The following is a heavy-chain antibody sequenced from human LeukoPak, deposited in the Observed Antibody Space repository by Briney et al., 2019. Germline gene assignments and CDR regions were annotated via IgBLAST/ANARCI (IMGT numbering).Heavy chain of an antibody. D-gene: IGHD3-10*01. J-gene: IGHJ6*02. CDR2: IYYSGST. Sequence: SGNPFPTRPGSGGSLSSFYWGWVRQAPGEGPGWIGYIYYSGSTNYNPSLKSRVTISVDTSKNQFSLKLSSVTAADTAVYYCARRAGSGSYPMDVWGQGTTVTVSS. V-gene: IGHV4-59*08. CDR3: ARRAGSGSYPMDV. CDR1: GGSLSSFY.